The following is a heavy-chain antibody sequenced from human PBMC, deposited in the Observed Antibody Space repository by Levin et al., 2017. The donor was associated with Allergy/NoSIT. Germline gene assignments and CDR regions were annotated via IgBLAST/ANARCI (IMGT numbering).Heavy chain of an antibody. CDR2: ISAYNGNT. CDR1: GYTFTSYG. Sequence: ASVKVSCKASGYTFTSYGISWVRQAPGQGLEWMGWISAYNGNTNYAQKLQGRVTMTTDTSTSTAYMELRSLRSDDTAVYYCARAPRHCSGGSCYHFDYWGQGTLVTVSS. CDR3: ARAPRHCSGGSCYHFDY. V-gene: IGHV1-18*01. D-gene: IGHD2-15*01. J-gene: IGHJ4*02.